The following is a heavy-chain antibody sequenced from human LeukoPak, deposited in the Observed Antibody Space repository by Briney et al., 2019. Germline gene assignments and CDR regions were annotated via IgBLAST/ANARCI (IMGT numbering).Heavy chain of an antibody. CDR1: GYSISSGYY. Sequence: PSETLSLTCTVSGYSISSGYYWSWIRPPPGKGLEWIGYIYYSGSTNYNPSLKSRVTISIDTSKNQFSLKLSSVTAADTAVYYCASGGYCGSTDCYPNWFDPWGQGTLVTVSS. V-gene: IGHV4-61*01. CDR2: IYYSGST. CDR3: ASGGYCGSTDCYPNWFDP. J-gene: IGHJ5*02. D-gene: IGHD2-2*01.